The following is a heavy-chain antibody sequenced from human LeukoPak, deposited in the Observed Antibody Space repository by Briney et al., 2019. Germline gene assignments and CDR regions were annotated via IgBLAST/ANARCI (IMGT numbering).Heavy chain of an antibody. CDR1: GGAFSSYA. CDR3: ARDYVDDIPMIKDY. CDR2: INLSGGST. Sequence: ASVKVSCKNSGGAFSSYAITWVQQAPGQGLEWMGKINLSGGSTTYAQKFQGRVTMTGDTSTSTVYMELSSLRSEDTAVYYYARDYVDDIPMIKDYWGQGTLVTVSS. V-gene: IGHV1-46*01. J-gene: IGHJ4*02. D-gene: IGHD2-8*01.